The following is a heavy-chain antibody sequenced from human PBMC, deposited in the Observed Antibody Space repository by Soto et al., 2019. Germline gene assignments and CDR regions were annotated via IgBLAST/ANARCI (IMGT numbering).Heavy chain of an antibody. CDR1: GYTFTSYD. D-gene: IGHD2-2*01. J-gene: IGHJ3*02. CDR3: AGVVPAAIRRDNDAFDI. V-gene: IGHV1-8*01. Sequence: QVQLVQSGAEVKKPGASVKVSCKASGYTFTSYDINWVRQATGQGLEWMGWMNPNSGNTGYAQKFQGRVTMTRNSSISTAYMELSSLRSEDTAVYYWAGVVPAAIRRDNDAFDIWGQGTMVTVSS. CDR2: MNPNSGNT.